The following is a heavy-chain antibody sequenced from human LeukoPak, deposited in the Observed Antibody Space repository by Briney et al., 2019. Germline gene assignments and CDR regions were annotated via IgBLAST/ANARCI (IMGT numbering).Heavy chain of an antibody. J-gene: IGHJ4*02. V-gene: IGHV4-61*01. CDR2: IHYSGST. CDR3: ARGDYDFWSGYYHNDY. D-gene: IGHD3-3*01. CDR1: GGSVSSGSYY. Sequence: NTSETLSLTCTVSGGSVSSGSYYWSWIRQPPGKGLEWIGYIHYSGSTKYNPSLKSRVTISVDTSKNQFSLKLSSVTAADTAVYYCARGDYDFWSGYYHNDYWGQGTLVNVSS.